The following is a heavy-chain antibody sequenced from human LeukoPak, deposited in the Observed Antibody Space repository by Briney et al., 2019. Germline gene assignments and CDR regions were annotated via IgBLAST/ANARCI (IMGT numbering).Heavy chain of an antibody. V-gene: IGHV1-2*02. J-gene: IGHJ1*01. D-gene: IGHD4-17*01. CDR2: INPNSGGT. CDR1: GYTFTGYF. CDR3: ARGSDGDYVGAVTFQH. Sequence: ASVKVSCKPSGYTFTGYFMHWVRQAPGQGLEWMGWINPNSGGTNYAQKFQGRVTMTRDTSISTAYIDLSRLTSDDTAVYYCARGSDGDYVGAVTFQHWGQGTLVTVSS.